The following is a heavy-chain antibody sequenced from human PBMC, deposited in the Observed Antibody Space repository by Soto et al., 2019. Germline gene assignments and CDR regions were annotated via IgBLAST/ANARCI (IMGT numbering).Heavy chain of an antibody. V-gene: IGHV3-15*01. CDR3: TTGYCSSTRCYWDYYYGMDV. CDR2: IKTKTDGGTT. D-gene: IGHD2-2*01. J-gene: IGHJ6*02. Sequence: VGSLRLSCAASGFTFSNAWMSWVRQAPGKGLEWVGRIKTKTDGGTTDYAAPVKGRFTISRDDSKDTLYLQMNRLKTEDTAMYYCTTGYCSSTRCYWDYYYGMDVWGQGTTVTVSS. CDR1: GFTFSNAW.